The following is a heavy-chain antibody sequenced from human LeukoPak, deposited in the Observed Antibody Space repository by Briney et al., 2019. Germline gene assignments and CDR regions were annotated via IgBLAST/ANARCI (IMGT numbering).Heavy chain of an antibody. J-gene: IGHJ4*02. CDR2: TSGSGNK. CDR1: GFSFSSYA. CDR3: AIGESQPKYYFDY. D-gene: IGHD2-2*01. V-gene: IGHV3-23*01. Sequence: PGGSLRLSCAASGFSFSSYAMRWVRQAPGKGLEWVATTSGSGNKYYADSVKGRFTISRDNSKNTLYLQMNSLRAEDTALYYCAIGESQPKYYFDYWGQGILVTVSS.